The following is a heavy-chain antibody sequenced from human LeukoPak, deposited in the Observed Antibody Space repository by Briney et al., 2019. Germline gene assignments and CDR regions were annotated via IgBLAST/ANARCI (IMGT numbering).Heavy chain of an antibody. J-gene: IGHJ4*02. V-gene: IGHV3-30*02. CDR2: IRYDASNK. Sequence: PGRCLRLSCAASGFTFSSYGIHWARHAPGKGLEWVTFIRYDASNKYHADSVKGRFNISRHSSKNTLYLPMNSPRAEETVVYHCAKKEYSSSPSDYWGQGTLVTVSS. CDR1: GFTFSSYG. CDR3: AKKEYSSSPSDY. D-gene: IGHD6-6*01.